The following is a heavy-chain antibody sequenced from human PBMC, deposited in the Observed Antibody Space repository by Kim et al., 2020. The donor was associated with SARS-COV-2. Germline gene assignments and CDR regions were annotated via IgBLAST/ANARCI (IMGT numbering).Heavy chain of an antibody. CDR3: ARGDCSSTSCYSMDV. D-gene: IGHD2-2*01. V-gene: IGHV7-4-1*02. CDR1: GYTFTKHA. J-gene: IGHJ6*02. CDR2: INTDNGNP. Sequence: ASVKVSCKASGYTFTKHAMNWVRLAPGQGLEWMGWINTDNGNPTYAQGFRGRYVFSLGSSVSTAYLQISSLKAEDTAVYYCARGDCSSTSCYSMDVWGHGTTVTVSS.